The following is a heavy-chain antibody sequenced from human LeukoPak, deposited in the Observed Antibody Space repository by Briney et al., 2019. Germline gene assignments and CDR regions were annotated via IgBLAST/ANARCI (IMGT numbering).Heavy chain of an antibody. CDR1: GYTFTGYF. CDR2: INPNSGGT. D-gene: IGHD3-22*01. Sequence: GASVKVSCKASGYTFTGYFMYWVRQAPGQGLEWMGRINPNSGGTNYAQKFQDRVTMTRDTSISTACMELSRLRSDDTAVYYCARGPRITMIVVVTLEDYWGQGTLVTVSS. J-gene: IGHJ4*02. CDR3: ARGPRITMIVVVTLEDY. V-gene: IGHV1-2*06.